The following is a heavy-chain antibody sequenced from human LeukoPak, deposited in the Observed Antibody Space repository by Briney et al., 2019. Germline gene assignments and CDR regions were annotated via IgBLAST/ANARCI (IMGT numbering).Heavy chain of an antibody. D-gene: IGHD6-19*01. Sequence: GGSLRLSCAASGFTFSSYAMYWVRQAPGKGLEWVAVISYAGSNKYYADSVKGRFTISRDNSKNTLYLQMNSLRAEDTAVYYCARDPPIAVAGRPMYYFDYWGQGTLVTVSS. CDR3: ARDPPIAVAGRPMYYFDY. CDR1: GFTFSSYA. CDR2: ISYAGSNK. J-gene: IGHJ4*02. V-gene: IGHV3-30-3*01.